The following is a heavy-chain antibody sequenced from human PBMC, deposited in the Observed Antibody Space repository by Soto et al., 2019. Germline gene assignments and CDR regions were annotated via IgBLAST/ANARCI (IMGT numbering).Heavy chain of an antibody. J-gene: IGHJ5*02. Sequence: QVQLVQSGAEVKKPGSSVKVSCKASGGTFSSYAISWVRQAPGQGLEWMGGIIPIFGTANYAQKFQGRVTITADESTSTAYMELSSLRSEDTXXXXCAREGRYSGNNWFDPWGQGTLVTVSS. CDR3: AREGRYSGNNWFDP. D-gene: IGHD2-15*01. CDR2: IIPIFGTA. CDR1: GGTFSSYA. V-gene: IGHV1-69*01.